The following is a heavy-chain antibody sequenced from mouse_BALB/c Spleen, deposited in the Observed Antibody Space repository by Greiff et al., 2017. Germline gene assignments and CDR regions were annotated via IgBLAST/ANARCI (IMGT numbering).Heavy chain of an antibody. CDR1: GCTLSSSY. CDR2: ITPSTGCT. CDR3: TDGYYGY. J-gene: IGHJ2*01. Sequence: VPLQHPGAALLKPGASVQLSCEASGCTLSSSYMCWVKQRPGHGLEWIGGITPSTGCTNFNEKFKSKATLTVDKSSSTAYMELSSLTSEDSAVDYCTDGYYGYWGGGTTLTGAS. D-gene: IGHD2-3*01. V-gene: IGHV1S81*02.